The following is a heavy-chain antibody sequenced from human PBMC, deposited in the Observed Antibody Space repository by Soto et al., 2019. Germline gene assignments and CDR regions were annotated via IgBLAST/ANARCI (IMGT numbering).Heavy chain of an antibody. CDR2: ISYSGST. V-gene: IGHV4-59*08. D-gene: IGHD3-3*02. CDR3: ARGFSIDWYTYYFDY. Sequence: QVQLQESGPGLVKPSETLSLTCTVSGASISGYHWSWIRQPPGKGLECLGYISYSGSTNYNPSLKSRVTMSIDTSKNQFPLKLNSVTAADTAVYYCARGFSIDWYTYYFDYWGQGPLVTVSS. J-gene: IGHJ4*02. CDR1: GASISGYH.